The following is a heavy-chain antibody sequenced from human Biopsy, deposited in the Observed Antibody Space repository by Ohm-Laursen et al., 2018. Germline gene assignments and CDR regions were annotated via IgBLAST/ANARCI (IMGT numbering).Heavy chain of an antibody. CDR3: VKDRGGAWASFHF. CDR2: INRDSDTA. V-gene: IGHV3-9*01. D-gene: IGHD3-16*01. CDR1: GFIFDDYD. J-gene: IGHJ4*02. Sequence: SLRLSCAASGFIFDDYDMHWVRQAPGKGLEWVSSINRDSDTADYVDSVRGRFTISRDNARKTLFLQMNSLRPEGTALYYCVKDRGGAWASFHFWGQGIRVAVSS.